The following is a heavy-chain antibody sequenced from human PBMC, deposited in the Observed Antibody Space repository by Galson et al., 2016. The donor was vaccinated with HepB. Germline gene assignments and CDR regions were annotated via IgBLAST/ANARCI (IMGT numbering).Heavy chain of an antibody. CDR3: TRDERTAGMSMVRGVIVDYRHYYGMDV. D-gene: IGHD3-10*01. J-gene: IGHJ6*02. CDR1: GFIFSNYE. V-gene: IGHV3-48*03. CDR2: ISGSGTAI. Sequence: SLRLSCAASGFIFSNYEMNWVRQAPGKGLEWVSHISGSGTAIDYADSVRGRFTISRDNAKNSLYLQMNSLRAEDTAVYYCTRDERTAGMSMVRGVIVDYRHYYGMDVWGQGTTVTVSS.